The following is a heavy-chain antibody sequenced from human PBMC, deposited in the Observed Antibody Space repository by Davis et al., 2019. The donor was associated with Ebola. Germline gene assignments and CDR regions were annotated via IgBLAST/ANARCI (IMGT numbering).Heavy chain of an antibody. J-gene: IGHJ3*02. CDR3: ARTKYNWNSHAFDI. V-gene: IGHV3-30*04. D-gene: IGHD1-7*01. Sequence: GESLKISCAASGFTFRNHAMHWVRQAPGKGLEWVAVVSHSEREKFYADSVKGRFTISRDNSKNTLYLQMNSLRAEDTAVYYCARTKYNWNSHAFDIWGQGTMVTVSS. CDR1: GFTFRNHA. CDR2: VSHSEREK.